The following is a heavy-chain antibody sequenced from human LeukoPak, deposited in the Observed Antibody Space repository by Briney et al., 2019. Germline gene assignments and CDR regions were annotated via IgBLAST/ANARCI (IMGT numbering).Heavy chain of an antibody. CDR2: MNPNSGNT. V-gene: IGHV1-8*02. J-gene: IGHJ4*02. D-gene: IGHD3-22*01. Sequence: ASVKVSCKASGYTFTGYYMHWVRQAPGQGLEWMGWMNPNSGNTGYAQKFQGRVTMTRNTSISTAYMELSSLRSEDTAVYYCARGTYYYDSSGSLVGYWGQGTLVTVSS. CDR1: GYTFTGYY. CDR3: ARGTYYYDSSGSLVGY.